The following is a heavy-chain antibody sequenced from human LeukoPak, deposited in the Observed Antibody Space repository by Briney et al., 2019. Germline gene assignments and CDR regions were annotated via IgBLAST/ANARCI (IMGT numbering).Heavy chain of an antibody. J-gene: IGHJ3*02. Sequence: SETLSLTCTVSSGSIRNSNYYWGWIRQPPGKGLEWIGSIFYDGSSDYNPSLKSRVTISVDTSKNKFSLKPSSVTAADTAVYYCARRMGSGWYGGSSFDIWGQGTMVTVSS. D-gene: IGHD6-19*01. CDR1: SGSIRNSNYY. CDR2: IFYDGSS. CDR3: ARRMGSGWYGGSSFDI. V-gene: IGHV4-39*07.